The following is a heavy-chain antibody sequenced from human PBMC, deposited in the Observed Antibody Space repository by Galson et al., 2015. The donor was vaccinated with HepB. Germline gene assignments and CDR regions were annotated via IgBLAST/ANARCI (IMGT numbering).Heavy chain of an antibody. CDR1: GFTFSSYA. D-gene: IGHD3-22*01. CDR2: ISYDGSNK. J-gene: IGHJ6*02. V-gene: IGHV3-30-3*01. CDR3: ARDLYDSSGYHTPYYYYGMDV. Sequence: LRLSCAASGFTFSSYAMHWVRQAPGKGLEWVAVISYDGSNKYYADSVKGRFTISRDNSKNTLYLQMNSLRAEDTAVYYCARDLYDSSGYHTPYYYYGMDVWGQGTTVTVSS.